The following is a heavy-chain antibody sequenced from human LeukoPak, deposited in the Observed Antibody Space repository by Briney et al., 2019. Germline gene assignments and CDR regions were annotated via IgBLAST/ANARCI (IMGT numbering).Heavy chain of an antibody. V-gene: IGHV3-7*03. CDR3: ARLGLPDY. CDR1: GFTFNNYW. J-gene: IGHJ4*02. CDR2: IKQDGSQK. D-gene: IGHD2-21*01. Sequence: GGSLRLSCAASGFTFNNYWVSWVRQAPGKGLEWVANIKQDGSQKYYVDSVKGRFTISRDNAKNSLYLQMNSLRAEDTAVYYCARLGLPDYWGQGTLVTVSS.